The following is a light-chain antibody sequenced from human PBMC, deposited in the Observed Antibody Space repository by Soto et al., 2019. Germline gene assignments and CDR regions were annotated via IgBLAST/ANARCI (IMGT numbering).Light chain of an antibody. Sequence: EIVLTQSPATLSLSPGERATLSCRASQSISNSLAWYQQKPGQAPRLLIYDASNRATGIPARFSGSGSGTDFTLTISSLKPDDFAVYYCQQRSSWYTFGQGTRLEIK. J-gene: IGKJ2*01. CDR1: QSISNS. CDR2: DAS. V-gene: IGKV3-11*01. CDR3: QQRSSWYT.